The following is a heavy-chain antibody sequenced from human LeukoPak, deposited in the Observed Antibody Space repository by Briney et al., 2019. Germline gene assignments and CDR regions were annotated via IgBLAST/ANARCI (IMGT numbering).Heavy chain of an antibody. CDR1: GFTFSKCG. V-gene: IGHV3-23*01. D-gene: IGHD6-19*01. CDR3: TKGDGGSYPIDY. Sequence: GAPLRLSCAASGFTFSKCGMSWVRQAPGKGLEWVSTVNENGRNTHYADSVKGRFTISRDNSKNTLLLQMSSLRADDTALYYCTKGDGGSYPIDYWGQGTLVIVSS. J-gene: IGHJ4*02. CDR2: VNENGRNT.